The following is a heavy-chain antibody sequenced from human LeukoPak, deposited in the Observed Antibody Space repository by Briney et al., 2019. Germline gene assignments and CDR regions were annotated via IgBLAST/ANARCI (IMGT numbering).Heavy chain of an antibody. CDR2: INPNSGGT. V-gene: IGHV1-2*02. D-gene: IGHD4-17*01. CDR1: GYTFTSYG. CDR3: ARVASAPTVTTTYYFDY. Sequence: ASVKVSCKASGYTFTSYGISWVRQAPGQGLEWMGWINPNSGGTNYAQKFQGRVTMTRDTSISTAYMELSRLRSDDTAVYYCARVASAPTVTTTYYFDYWGQGTLVTVSS. J-gene: IGHJ4*02.